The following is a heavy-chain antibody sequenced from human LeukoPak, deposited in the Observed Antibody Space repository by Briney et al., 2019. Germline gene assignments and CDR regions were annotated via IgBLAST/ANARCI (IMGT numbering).Heavy chain of an antibody. Sequence: GGSLRLSCAASGFTLSSYAMTWVRQAPGKGLEWVSSISGSGGSTYYADSVKGRFTISRDNSENTMYLQMNSLRGEDTAAYYCAKDREYSYGLGAFERWGQGTIVTVSS. V-gene: IGHV3-23*01. J-gene: IGHJ3*02. CDR3: AKDREYSYGLGAFER. CDR2: ISGSGGST. D-gene: IGHD5-18*01. CDR1: GFTLSSYA.